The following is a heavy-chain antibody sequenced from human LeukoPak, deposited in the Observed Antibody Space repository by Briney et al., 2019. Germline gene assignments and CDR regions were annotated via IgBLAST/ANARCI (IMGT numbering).Heavy chain of an antibody. CDR2: ICHSGNT. V-gene: IGHV4-39*01. CDR1: GGSINY. CDR3: ARYCNAGACSMFKTFDV. Sequence: PSETLSLTCTVSGGSINYGGWIRQPPGKDLEWIGTICHSGNTYYNPSLKSRVTVSVDTSKSQLSLRLNSVTAADTSVYYCARYCNAGACSMFKTFDVWGQGTMVTVSS. J-gene: IGHJ3*01. D-gene: IGHD2-21*02.